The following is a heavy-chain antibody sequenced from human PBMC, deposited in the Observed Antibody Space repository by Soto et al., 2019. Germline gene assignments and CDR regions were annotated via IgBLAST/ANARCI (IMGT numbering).Heavy chain of an antibody. CDR2: IDPSDSYT. V-gene: IGHV5-10-1*01. CDR1: GYSFTSYW. D-gene: IGHD1-1*01. CDR3: ARHVMGARGWVEEHL. Sequence: GESLKISCKGSGYSFTSYWISWVRQMPGKGLEWMGRIDPSDSYTNYSPSFQGHVTISADKSISTAYLQWSSLKASDTAMYYCARHVMGARGWVEEHLWGQGTLVTVSS. J-gene: IGHJ5*02.